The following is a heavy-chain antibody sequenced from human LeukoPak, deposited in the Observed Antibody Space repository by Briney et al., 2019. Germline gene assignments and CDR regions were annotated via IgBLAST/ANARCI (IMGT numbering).Heavy chain of an antibody. CDR2: ISSSSSYI. V-gene: IGHV3-21*01. CDR1: GVTFSSYS. CDR3: ARASRKRYSGSYREFDY. J-gene: IGHJ4*02. D-gene: IGHD1-26*01. Sequence: GGSLRLSCAASGVTFSSYSMNWVRQAPGKGLEWVSSISSSSSYIYYADSVKGRFTISRDNAKNSLYLQMNSLRAEDTAVYYCARASRKRYSGSYREFDYWGQGTLVTVSS.